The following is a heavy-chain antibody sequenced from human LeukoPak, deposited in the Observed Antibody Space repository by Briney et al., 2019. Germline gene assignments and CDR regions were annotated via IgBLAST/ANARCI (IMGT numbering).Heavy chain of an antibody. CDR2: ISGSVATA. D-gene: IGHD3-22*01. Sequence: GGSLRLSCAASGFTFSSYAMSWVRQAPGKGLEWVSAISGSVATAYYADSVQGRFTISRDNSKNTLYLQMNSLRAEDTAVYYCAKEGDTSVGNYFDHWGQGTLVTVSS. CDR3: AKEGDTSVGNYFDH. J-gene: IGHJ4*02. V-gene: IGHV3-23*01. CDR1: GFTFSSYA.